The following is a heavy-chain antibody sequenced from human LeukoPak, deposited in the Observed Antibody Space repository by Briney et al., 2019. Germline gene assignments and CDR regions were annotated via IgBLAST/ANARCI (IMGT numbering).Heavy chain of an antibody. Sequence: PSETLSLTCTVSGGSISSYYWSRIRQPAGKGLEWIGRIYTSGSTNYNPSLKSRVTMSVDTSKNQFSLKLSSVTAADTAVYYCARDKGSGWYSDAFDIWGQGTMVTVSS. V-gene: IGHV4-4*07. J-gene: IGHJ3*02. D-gene: IGHD6-19*01. CDR3: ARDKGSGWYSDAFDI. CDR1: GGSISSYY. CDR2: IYTSGST.